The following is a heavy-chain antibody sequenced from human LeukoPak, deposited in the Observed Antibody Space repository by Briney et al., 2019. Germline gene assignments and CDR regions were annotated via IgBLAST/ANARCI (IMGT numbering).Heavy chain of an antibody. Sequence: PGGSLRLSWAASGFTFSDYYMSWIRQAPGKGLEWVAVISYDGSNKYYADSVKGRFTISRDNSKNTLYLQMNSLRAEDTAVYYCARGGYSSSLYHNWFDPWGQGTLVTVSS. J-gene: IGHJ5*02. D-gene: IGHD6-13*01. CDR2: ISYDGSNK. CDR3: ARGGYSSSLYHNWFDP. V-gene: IGHV3-30-3*01. CDR1: GFTFSDYY.